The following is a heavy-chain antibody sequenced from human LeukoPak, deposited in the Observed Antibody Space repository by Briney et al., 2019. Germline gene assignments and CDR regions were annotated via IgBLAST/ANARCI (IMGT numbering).Heavy chain of an antibody. Sequence: GGSLRLSCAASGFTFSSYSMNWVRQAPGKGLEWVSYISSSSSTIYYADSVKGRFTISRDSAKKSLYLQMNSLRAEDTALYYCAKDMFEYSGSYYFDYWGQGTLVTVSS. V-gene: IGHV3-48*01. D-gene: IGHD1-26*01. J-gene: IGHJ4*02. CDR2: ISSSSSTI. CDR1: GFTFSSYS. CDR3: AKDMFEYSGSYYFDY.